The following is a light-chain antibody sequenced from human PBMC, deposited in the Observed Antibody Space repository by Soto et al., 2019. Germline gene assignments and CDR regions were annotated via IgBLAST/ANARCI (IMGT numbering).Light chain of an antibody. V-gene: IGLV2-8*01. J-gene: IGLJ2*01. CDR3: SSYATGNNVV. CDR2: EVT. CDR1: SSDVGGYNY. Sequence: QSALIQPPSASGSPGQSVTISCTGTSSDVGGYNYVSWYQQHPGKSPKLIIYEVTKRPSGVPDRFSGSRSGNTASLTVSGLQAEDEADYYCSSYATGNNVVFGGGTQLTVL.